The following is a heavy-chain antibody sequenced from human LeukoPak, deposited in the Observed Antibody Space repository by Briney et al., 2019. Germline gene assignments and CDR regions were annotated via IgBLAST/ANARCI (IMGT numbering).Heavy chain of an antibody. Sequence: SETLSLTCTVSGGSITTPNSYWGWIRQPPGKGLEWIGNIFYSGGTYSSPSLTSRVTISLDTSRNQFSLKLNSVCAADTAVYYCAKSNGYGLGYIWGGGTMVTVSS. CDR1: GGSITTPNSY. CDR2: IFYSGGT. CDR3: AKSNGYGLGYI. D-gene: IGHD3-10*01. V-gene: IGHV4-39*07. J-gene: IGHJ3*02.